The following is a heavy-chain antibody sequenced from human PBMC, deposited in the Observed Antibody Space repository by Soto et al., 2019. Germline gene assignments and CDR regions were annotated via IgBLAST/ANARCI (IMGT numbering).Heavy chain of an antibody. D-gene: IGHD1-7*01. CDR2: MNPNSGNT. Sequence: GASVKVSCKASGYTFNRYYINWVRQATGQGLEWMGWMNPNSGNTGYAQKFQGRVTMTRNTSISTAYMELSSLRSEDTAVYYCARGLNWNYRLNYYYGMDVWGQGTTVTVSS. J-gene: IGHJ6*02. CDR3: ARGLNWNYRLNYYYGMDV. V-gene: IGHV1-8*02. CDR1: GYTFNRYY.